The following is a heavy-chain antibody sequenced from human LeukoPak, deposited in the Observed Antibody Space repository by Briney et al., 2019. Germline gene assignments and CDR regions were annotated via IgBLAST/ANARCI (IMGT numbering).Heavy chain of an antibody. Sequence: QPGGSLRLSCAASGFTFSSYGMHWVRQAPGKGLEWVAVISYDGSNKYYADSVKGRFTISRDNSKNTLYLQMNSLRAEDTAVYYCAKVRARYGGYTYYFDYWGQGTLVTVSS. CDR3: AKVRARYGGYTYYFDY. V-gene: IGHV3-30*18. CDR1: GFTFSSYG. CDR2: ISYDGSNK. J-gene: IGHJ4*02. D-gene: IGHD5-12*01.